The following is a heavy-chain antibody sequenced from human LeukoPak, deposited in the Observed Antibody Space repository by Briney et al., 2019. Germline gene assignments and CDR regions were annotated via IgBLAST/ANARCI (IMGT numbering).Heavy chain of an antibody. J-gene: IGHJ5*02. Sequence: GGSLRLSCAASGFTFSSYWMSWVRQARGKGLEWVANIKQDGSEKYYVDSVKGRFTISRDNAKNSLYLQMNSLRAEDTAVYYCARVKWELLSRWFDPWGQGTLVTVSS. CDR1: GFTFSSYW. CDR2: IKQDGSEK. V-gene: IGHV3-7*01. D-gene: IGHD1-26*01. CDR3: ARVKWELLSRWFDP.